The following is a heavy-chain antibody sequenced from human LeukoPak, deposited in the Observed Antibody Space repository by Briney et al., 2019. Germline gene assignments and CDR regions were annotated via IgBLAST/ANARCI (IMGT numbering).Heavy chain of an antibody. Sequence: GGSLGLSCAASGFTFSSYGIHWVRQAPGKGLEWVSVIWYDGRRKYYADSVKGRFTISRDNSKNTVYLQMDSLRAEDTAVYYCARDVDSGGHYSKFDSWGQGTLVTVSS. D-gene: IGHD3-22*01. CDR2: IWYDGRRK. J-gene: IGHJ4*02. V-gene: IGHV3-33*01. CDR1: GFTFSSYG. CDR3: ARDVDSGGHYSKFDS.